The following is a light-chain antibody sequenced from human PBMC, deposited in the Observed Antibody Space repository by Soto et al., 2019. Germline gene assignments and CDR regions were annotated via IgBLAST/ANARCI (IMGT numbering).Light chain of an antibody. V-gene: IGLV2-23*03. J-gene: IGLJ1*01. CDR2: EGS. CDR3: CSYAGSSTFEV. CDR1: SSDVGSYNI. Sequence: QSALTQPASVSGSPGQSITISCTATSSDVGSYNIVSWYQQHPGKAPKLMIYEGSKRPSGVSNRFSGSKSGNTASLTISGIQAEDEADYYCCSYAGSSTFEVFGTGTKLTVL.